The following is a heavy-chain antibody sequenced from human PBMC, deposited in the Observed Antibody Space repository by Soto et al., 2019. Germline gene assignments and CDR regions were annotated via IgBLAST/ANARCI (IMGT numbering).Heavy chain of an antibody. V-gene: IGHV1-18*01. CDR3: ARGNGYDYGSSDY. D-gene: IGHD5-12*01. CDR1: GYTFTSYG. CDR2: ISVYNGNT. J-gene: IGHJ4*02. Sequence: ASVKVSCKASGYTFTSYGISWVRQAPGQGLEWMGWISVYNGNTKYAQQLQDRLAMTTDTSTSTAYLDLRSLRSDDTAMYYCARGNGYDYGSSDYWGQGTLVTVSS.